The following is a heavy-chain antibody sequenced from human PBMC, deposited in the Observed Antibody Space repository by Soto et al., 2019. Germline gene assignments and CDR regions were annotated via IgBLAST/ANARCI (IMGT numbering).Heavy chain of an antibody. CDR3: TRHALQYCGGDCYLLPYFDL. CDR2: IRSKANNYAT. Sequence: EVQLVESGGGLVQPGGSLKLSCAASGFTFSGSAMHWVRQASGKGLEWVGRIRSKANNYATAYAASVKGRFTISRDDSKNMAYLQMNSLKTEDTAVYYCTRHALQYCGGDCYLLPYFDLWGRGTLVTVSS. CDR1: GFTFSGSA. J-gene: IGHJ2*01. V-gene: IGHV3-73*02. D-gene: IGHD2-21*02.